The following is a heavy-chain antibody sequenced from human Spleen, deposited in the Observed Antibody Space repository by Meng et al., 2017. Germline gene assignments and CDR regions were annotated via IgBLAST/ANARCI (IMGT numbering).Heavy chain of an antibody. Sequence: ASVKVSCKASGCTFTKFALHWVRQAPGQRPEWMGRINAANGGTTYSQRFQGRVMLTRDSSATTAHMELSSLRSEDTAVYYCARGYCSGITCFQKAHYFDLWGQGTLVTVSS. V-gene: IGHV1-3*01. CDR1: GCTFTKFA. CDR3: ARGYCSGITCFQKAHYFDL. J-gene: IGHJ4*02. CDR2: INAANGGT. D-gene: IGHD2-15*01.